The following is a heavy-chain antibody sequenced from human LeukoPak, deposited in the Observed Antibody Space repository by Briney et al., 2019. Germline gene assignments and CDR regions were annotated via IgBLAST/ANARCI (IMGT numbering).Heavy chain of an antibody. V-gene: IGHV3-53*04. CDR2: IYSGGST. CDR3: ARGAYYYDSSGYPAFDI. J-gene: IGHJ3*02. Sequence: PGGSLRLSCAASGFTVSSNYMSWVRQAPGKGLEWVSVIYSGGSTYYADSVKGRFTISRHNSKNTLYLQMNSLRAEDTAVYYCARGAYYYDSSGYPAFDIWGQGTMVTVSS. CDR1: GFTVSSNY. D-gene: IGHD3-22*01.